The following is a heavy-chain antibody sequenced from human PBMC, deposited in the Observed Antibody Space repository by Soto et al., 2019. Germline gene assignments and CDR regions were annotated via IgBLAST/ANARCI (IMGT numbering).Heavy chain of an antibody. V-gene: IGHV4-59*01. Sequence: KPSETLSLTCTVSGGSISSYYWSWVRQPPGKGLEWIGYIYYSGSTNYNPSLKSRVTISVDTSKNQFSLKLSSVTAADTAVYYCARNRVGATALGYWGQGTLVTVSS. CDR2: IYYSGST. J-gene: IGHJ4*02. D-gene: IGHD1-26*01. CDR3: ARNRVGATALGY. CDR1: GGSISSYY.